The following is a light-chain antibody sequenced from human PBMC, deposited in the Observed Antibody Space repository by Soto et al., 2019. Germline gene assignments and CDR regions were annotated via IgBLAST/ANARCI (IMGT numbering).Light chain of an antibody. J-gene: IGLJ1*01. CDR2: GVS. Sequence: QSVLTQPASVSGSPGQSITISCTGTSSDIGDYTYVSWYQQHPGKAPKLIIYGVSNRPSGVSNRFSGSKSGNTASLTISGLQAEDEADYYCGSCTSGSTLYAFGTGTKVTVL. CDR1: SSDIGDYTY. V-gene: IGLV2-14*01. CDR3: GSCTSGSTLYA.